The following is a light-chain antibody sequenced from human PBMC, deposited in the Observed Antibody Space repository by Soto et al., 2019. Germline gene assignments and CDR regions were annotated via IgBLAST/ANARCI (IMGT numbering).Light chain of an antibody. CDR1: QGIRND. V-gene: IGKV1-6*01. Sequence: AIQMTQSPSSLSASVGDRVTITCRASQGIRNDLGWYQQKPGKAPKLLIYGVSSLQSGVPSRFSGGGSCTDFTLTISSLQPEDFATYYCLQDDTYPLTFGGGTNVDIK. J-gene: IGKJ4*01. CDR3: LQDDTYPLT. CDR2: GVS.